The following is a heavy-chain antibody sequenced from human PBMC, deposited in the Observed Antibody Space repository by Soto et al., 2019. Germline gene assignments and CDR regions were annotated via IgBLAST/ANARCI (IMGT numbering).Heavy chain of an antibody. J-gene: IGHJ4*02. CDR3: ASHYDSSGYYYRGLDY. D-gene: IGHD3-22*01. V-gene: IGHV1-69*12. Sequence: QVQLVQSGAEVKKPGSSVKVSCKASGGTFSSYAISWVRQAPGQWLEWMGGIIPIFGTADYAQKFQGRVTITADESSSTANMELSSLRSEDTAVYYCASHYDSSGYYYRGLDYWGQGTLVTVSS. CDR1: GGTFSSYA. CDR2: IIPIFGTA.